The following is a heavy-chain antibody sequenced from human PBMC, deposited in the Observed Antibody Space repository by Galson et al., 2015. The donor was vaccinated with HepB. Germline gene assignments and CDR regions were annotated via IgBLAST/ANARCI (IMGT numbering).Heavy chain of an antibody. D-gene: IGHD6-13*01. CDR1: GGTFSSYA. V-gene: IGHV1-69*04. Sequence: SVKVSCKASGGTFSSYAISWVRQAPGQGLEWMGRIIPILGIANYAQKFQGRVTITADKSTSTAYMELSSLRSEDTAVYYCASFRSHAKYAAAGIFYGMDVWGQGTTVTVSS. CDR2: IIPILGIA. CDR3: ASFRSHAKYAAAGIFYGMDV. J-gene: IGHJ6*02.